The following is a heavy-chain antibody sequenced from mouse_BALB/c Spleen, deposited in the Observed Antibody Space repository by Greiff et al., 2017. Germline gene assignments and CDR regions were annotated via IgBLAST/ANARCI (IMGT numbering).Heavy chain of an antibody. D-gene: IGHD1-1*01. CDR1: GFTFSSYA. CDR3: ARRVYYYGSSYVRAMDY. J-gene: IGHJ4*01. Sequence: EVKVVESGGGLVKPGGSLKLSCAASGFTFSSYAMSWVRQTPEKRLEWVASISSGGSTYYPDSVKGRFTISRDNARNILYLQMSSLRSEDTAMYYCARRVYYYGSSYVRAMDYWGQGTSVTVSS. V-gene: IGHV5-6-5*01. CDR2: ISSGGST.